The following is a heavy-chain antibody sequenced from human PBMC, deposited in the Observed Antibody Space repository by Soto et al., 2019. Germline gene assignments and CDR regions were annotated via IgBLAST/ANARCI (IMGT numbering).Heavy chain of an antibody. V-gene: IGHV4-30-2*01. J-gene: IGHJ5*02. CDR3: ARAGYYGSGSWFDP. Sequence: QLQLQESGSGLVKPSQTLSLTCAVSGGSISSGGYSWSWIRQPPGKGLEWIGYIYHSGSTYYNPSLTSRVTLPVARSKTQFSLKLSSVTAADTAVYYCARAGYYGSGSWFDPWGQGTLVTVSS. CDR2: IYHSGST. CDR1: GGSISSGGYS. D-gene: IGHD3-10*01.